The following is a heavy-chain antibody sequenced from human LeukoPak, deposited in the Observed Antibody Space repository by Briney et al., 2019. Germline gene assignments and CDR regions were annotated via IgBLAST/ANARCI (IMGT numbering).Heavy chain of an antibody. Sequence: GASVKASCKASGYTFTSYYMHWVRQAPGQGLEWMGIINPSGGSTSYAQKFQGRVTMTRDTSTSTVYMELSSLRSEDTAVYYCARGLNSYGSGSDWFDPWGQGTLDTVSS. J-gene: IGHJ5*02. D-gene: IGHD3-10*01. CDR3: ARGLNSYGSGSDWFDP. V-gene: IGHV1-46*01. CDR2: INPSGGST. CDR1: GYTFTSYY.